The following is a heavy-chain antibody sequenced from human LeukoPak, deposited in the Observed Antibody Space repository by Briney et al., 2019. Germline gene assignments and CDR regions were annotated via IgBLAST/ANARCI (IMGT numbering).Heavy chain of an antibody. J-gene: IGHJ4*02. D-gene: IGHD3-3*01. V-gene: IGHV4-59*08. CDR3: ARQNDFMVVPVD. CDR2: IDYTGTT. Sequence: KPSETLSLTCIVSGGSIGTYYWTWLRQPPGKGLEWVGYIDYTGTTKCNPSLKIRATLSVYMFKNQFSLNLTSVSAADTAVYYCARQNDFMVVPVDWGQGTLVTVSS. CDR1: GGSIGTYY.